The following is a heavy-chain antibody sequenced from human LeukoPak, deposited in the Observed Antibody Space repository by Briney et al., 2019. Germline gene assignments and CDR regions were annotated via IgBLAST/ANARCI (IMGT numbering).Heavy chain of an antibody. J-gene: IGHJ6*03. CDR3: ARDKRLVVPAAIGYYYYMDV. Sequence: SETLSLTCTVSGGSIRSYYWSWIRQPAGKGLEWIGRIYTSGSTNYNPSLKSRVTMSVDTSKNQFSLKLSSVTAADTAVYYCARDKRLVVPAAIGYYYYMDVWGKGTTVTVSS. V-gene: IGHV4-4*07. D-gene: IGHD2-2*02. CDR1: GGSIRSYY. CDR2: IYTSGST.